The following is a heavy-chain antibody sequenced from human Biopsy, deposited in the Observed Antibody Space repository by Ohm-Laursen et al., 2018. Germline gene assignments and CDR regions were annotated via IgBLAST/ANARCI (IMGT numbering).Heavy chain of an antibody. CDR2: IYYSGST. J-gene: IGHJ4*02. D-gene: IGHD1-26*01. CDR3: ARVGVGAPSIDYFDS. V-gene: IGHV4-59*07. CDR1: GGSIYNFF. Sequence: SDTLSLTCTVSGGSIYNFFWSWIRQPPGKGLEWIGYIYYSGSTNYNPSLKSRVTISVDRSKNRFSLELSSVTAADTAVYYCARVGVGAPSIDYFDSWGQGALVTVSS.